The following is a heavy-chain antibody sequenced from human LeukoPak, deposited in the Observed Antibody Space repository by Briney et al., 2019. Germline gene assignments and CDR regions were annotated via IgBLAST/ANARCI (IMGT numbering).Heavy chain of an antibody. CDR3: AARYYDFWSGYYTDGYYYYMDV. V-gene: IGHV3-30*02. CDR1: GFTFRTYG. CDR2: IRYDGSDK. J-gene: IGHJ6*03. D-gene: IGHD3-3*01. Sequence: GGSLRLSCAASGFTFRTYGMHWVRQAPGKGLEWVTFIRYDGSDKFYADSVRGRFTISRDNSKNTLYLQMNGLRAEDTGVYYCAARYYDFWSGYYTDGYYYYMDVWGKGTTVTVSS.